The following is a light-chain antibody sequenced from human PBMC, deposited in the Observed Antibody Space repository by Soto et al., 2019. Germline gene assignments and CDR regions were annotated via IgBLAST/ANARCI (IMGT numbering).Light chain of an antibody. V-gene: IGKV3-20*01. Sequence: EIVLSQYPGTVSLSPGERATLSCWASQNVLSNYLAWYQQKPGQAPRLLIYGASTRATGIPDRFGGSGSGTDFTLTISRLEPEDFAVYYCQQYSFLPRTFGQGTKVDIK. CDR3: QQYSFLPRT. J-gene: IGKJ1*01. CDR1: QNVLSNY. CDR2: GAS.